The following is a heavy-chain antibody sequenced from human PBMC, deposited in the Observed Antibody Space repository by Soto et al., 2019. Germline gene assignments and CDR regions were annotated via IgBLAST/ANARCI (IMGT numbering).Heavy chain of an antibody. CDR3: ATAPKNYDFWSGPPYYFDY. Sequence: SVKVSCKASGYTFTSYGISWVRQAPVQGLEWMGWISAYNGNTNYAQKLQGRVTMTTDTSTSTAYMELRSLRPDDTAVYYCATAPKNYDFWSGPPYYFDYWGQGTLVTVSS. J-gene: IGHJ4*02. D-gene: IGHD3-3*01. CDR1: GYTFTSYG. V-gene: IGHV1-18*01. CDR2: ISAYNGNT.